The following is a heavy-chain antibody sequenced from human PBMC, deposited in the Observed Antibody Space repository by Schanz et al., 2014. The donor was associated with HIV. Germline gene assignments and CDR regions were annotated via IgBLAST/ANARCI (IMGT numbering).Heavy chain of an antibody. CDR2: ISANNGNT. V-gene: IGHV1-18*01. CDR3: ARITGEHYYAMDV. CDR1: GGTLSNYG. J-gene: IGHJ6*02. D-gene: IGHD3-16*01. Sequence: QVQLVQSGAEVQKPGSSVKVSCKASGGTLSNYGITWVRQAPGQGLEWMAWISANNGNTYYAQKVQGRVSMATDTSTNTAYMELRSLRSDDTAVYYCARITGEHYYAMDVWGQGTTVTVTS.